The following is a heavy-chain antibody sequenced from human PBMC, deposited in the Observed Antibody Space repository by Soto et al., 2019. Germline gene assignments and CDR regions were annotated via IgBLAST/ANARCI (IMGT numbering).Heavy chain of an antibody. V-gene: IGHV3-9*01. D-gene: IGHD3-10*01. CDR2: ISWNSGSI. CDR3: AKDSSRRSGSYYDFDY. J-gene: IGHJ4*02. Sequence: PGGSLRLSCAASGFTFDDYAMHWVRQAPGKGLEWVSGISWNSGSIGYADSVKGRFTISRDNAKISLYLQMNSLRAEDTALYYCAKDSSRRSGSYYDFDYWGQGTLVTVSS. CDR1: GFTFDDYA.